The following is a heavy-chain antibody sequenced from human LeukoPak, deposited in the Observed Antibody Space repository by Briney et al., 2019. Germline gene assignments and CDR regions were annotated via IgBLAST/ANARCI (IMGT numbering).Heavy chain of an antibody. CDR1: GFTFSSYG. CDR2: INQDGSEK. Sequence: GGSLRLSCAASGFTFSSYGMHWVRQAPGKGLEWVANINQDGSEKYYVDSVKGRFTISTDNAKKSMYLQMNSLRVEDTAVYYCAKVAKYYYGSETYYFFDYWGQGTLVTASS. D-gene: IGHD3-10*01. CDR3: AKVAKYYYGSETYYFFDY. V-gene: IGHV3-7*01. J-gene: IGHJ4*02.